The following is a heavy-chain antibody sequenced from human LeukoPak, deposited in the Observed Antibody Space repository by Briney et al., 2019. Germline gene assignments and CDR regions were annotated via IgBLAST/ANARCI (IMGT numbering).Heavy chain of an antibody. J-gene: IGHJ4*02. CDR3: AREEQLAGNFDY. CDR1: GYTFTGYY. Sequence: ASVKVSCKASGYTFTGYYMHWVRQAPGQGLEWMGRIIPILGIANYAQKFQGRVTITADKSTSTAYMELSSLRSEDTAVYYCAREEQLAGNFDYWGQGTLVTVSS. D-gene: IGHD6-13*01. CDR2: IIPILGIA. V-gene: IGHV1-69*04.